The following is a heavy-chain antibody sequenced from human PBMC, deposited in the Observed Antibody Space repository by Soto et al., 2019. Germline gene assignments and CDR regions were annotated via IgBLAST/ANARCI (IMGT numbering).Heavy chain of an antibody. J-gene: IGHJ6*02. CDR3: ARDGRSYNWSDERHIYYYGMDV. D-gene: IGHD1-20*01. CDR2: IIPIFGTV. V-gene: IGHV1-69*06. Sequence: SVKVSCKASGGTFSSYAISWVRQAPGQGLEWMGGIIPIFGTVNYAQKLQGRVTITADKSTSTAYMELSSLRSEDTAVYYCARDGRSYNWSDERHIYYYGMDVWGQGTTVTVSS. CDR1: GGTFSSYA.